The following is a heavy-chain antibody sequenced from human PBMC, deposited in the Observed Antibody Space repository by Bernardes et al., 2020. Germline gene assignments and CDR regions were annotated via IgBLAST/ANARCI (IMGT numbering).Heavy chain of an antibody. D-gene: IGHD4-17*01. CDR1: GGSIGSTTYY. CDR3: ARHRGDYGIQPLNWFDL. CDR2: IYWSGST. J-gene: IGHJ5*02. V-gene: IGHV4-39*01. Sequence: SETLSLTCTVSGGSIGSTTYYWGWIRQPPGKGLEWIGSIYWSGSTYYNPSLKSRVTISVDTSKDQFSLKLNSVTAADTAVYYCARHRGDYGIQPLNWFDLWGQGTLVTVSS.